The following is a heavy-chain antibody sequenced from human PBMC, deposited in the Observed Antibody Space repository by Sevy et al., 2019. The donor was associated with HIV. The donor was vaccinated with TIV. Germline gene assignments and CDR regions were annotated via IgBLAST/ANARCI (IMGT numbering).Heavy chain of an antibody. Sequence: GGSLRLSCAASGFTFSSYAMSWVRQAPGKGLEWVSAISGSGGSTYYADSVKGRFTISRDISKNTLYLQMNSLRAEDTAVYYCAKEHRITMVRGVVNHDAFDIWGQGTMVTVSS. D-gene: IGHD3-10*01. CDR3: AKEHRITMVRGVVNHDAFDI. V-gene: IGHV3-23*01. J-gene: IGHJ3*02. CDR2: ISGSGGST. CDR1: GFTFSSYA.